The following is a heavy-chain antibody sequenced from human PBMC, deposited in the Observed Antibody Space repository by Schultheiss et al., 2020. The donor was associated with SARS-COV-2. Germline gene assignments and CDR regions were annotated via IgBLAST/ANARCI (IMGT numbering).Heavy chain of an antibody. CDR3: ARHSGYSSGWYYYYYGMDV. J-gene: IGHJ6*02. V-gene: IGHV1-8*03. CDR1: GYTFTSYD. Sequence: ASVKVSCKASGYTFTSYDINWVRQATGQGLEWMGWMNPNSGNTGYAQKFQGRVTITRNTSISTAYMELSSLRSEDTAVYYCARHSGYSSGWYYYYYGMDVWGQGTTVTVSS. CDR2: MNPNSGNT. D-gene: IGHD6-19*01.